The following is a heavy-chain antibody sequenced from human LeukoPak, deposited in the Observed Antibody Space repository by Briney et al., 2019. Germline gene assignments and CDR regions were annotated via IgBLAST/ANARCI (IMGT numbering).Heavy chain of an antibody. CDR3: ARFLAGVTTNYYYYMDV. J-gene: IGHJ6*03. V-gene: IGHV1-69*01. CDR2: IIPIFGTA. D-gene: IGHD4-23*01. CDR1: GGTFSSYA. Sequence: GSSVKVSCKASGGTFSSYAISWVRQAPGQGLEWMGGIIPIFGTANYAQKFQGRVTITADESTSTAYMELSSLRSEDTAVYYCARFLAGVTTNYYYYMDVWGKGTTVTVS.